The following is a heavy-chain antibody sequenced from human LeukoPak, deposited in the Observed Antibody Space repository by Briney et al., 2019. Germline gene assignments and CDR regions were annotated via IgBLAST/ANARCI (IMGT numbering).Heavy chain of an antibody. CDR3: ASAGYCSGGSCYPSMLFDI. Sequence: PSQTLSLTCAVSGGSISSGGYSWSWIRQPPGKGLEWIGYIYHSGSTYYNPSLKSRVTISVDTSKNQFSLKLSSVTAADTAVYYCASAGYCSGGSCYPSMLFDIWGQGTMVTVSS. J-gene: IGHJ3*02. V-gene: IGHV4-30-2*01. D-gene: IGHD2-15*01. CDR1: GGSISSGGYS. CDR2: IYHSGST.